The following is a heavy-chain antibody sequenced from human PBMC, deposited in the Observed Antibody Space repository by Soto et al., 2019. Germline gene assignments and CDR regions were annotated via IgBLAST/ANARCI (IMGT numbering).Heavy chain of an antibody. V-gene: IGHV3-11*05. CDR3: ARGSYYDSRGYYGP. CDR1: GFTFSDYY. Sequence: GGSLRLSCAASGFTFSDYYMSWIRQAPGKGLEWVSYISSSSSYTNYADSVKGRFTISRDNAKNSLYLQMNGLRAEDTAVYYCARGSYYDSRGYYGPWGQGTLVTVSS. D-gene: IGHD3-22*01. CDR2: ISSSSSYT. J-gene: IGHJ5*02.